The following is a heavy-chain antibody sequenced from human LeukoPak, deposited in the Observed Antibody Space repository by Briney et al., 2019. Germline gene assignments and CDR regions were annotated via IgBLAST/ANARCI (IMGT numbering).Heavy chain of an antibody. V-gene: IGHV1-24*01. Sequence: ASVKVSCKVSGYTLTELSMHWVRQAPGKGLEWMGGFDPEDGETIYAQKFQGRVTTTEDTSTDTAYMELSSLRSEDTAVYYCATPYGMDVWGQGTTVTVSS. CDR1: GYTLTELS. CDR2: FDPEDGET. CDR3: ATPYGMDV. J-gene: IGHJ6*02.